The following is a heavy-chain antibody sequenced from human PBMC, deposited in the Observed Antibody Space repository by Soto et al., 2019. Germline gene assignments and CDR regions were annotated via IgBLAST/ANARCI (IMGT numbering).Heavy chain of an antibody. CDR1: GGPVSSRSCY. CDR3: ATIGIVGATSVEY. Sequence: QVQLQESGPGLVRPSETLSLTCTVSGGPVSSRSCYWSWGGQAPGKVLEGIGYISPSGSTNHDPPRKRRVTASVDTSKTQFSVKLSSVTAADTAVYYCATIGIVGATSVEYWGQGILVTVPS. V-gene: IGHV4-61*01. CDR2: ISPSGST. D-gene: IGHD1-26*01. J-gene: IGHJ4*02.